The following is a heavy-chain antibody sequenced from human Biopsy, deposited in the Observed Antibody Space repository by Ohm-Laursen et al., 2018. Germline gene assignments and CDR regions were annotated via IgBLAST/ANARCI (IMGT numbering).Heavy chain of an antibody. CDR1: GGSISDYF. J-gene: IGHJ6*03. V-gene: IGHV4-4*07. Sequence: GTPSLTCAVSGGSISDYFWSWIRQPAGKGLEYIGRIYSSGRTFYNPSLKSRVTMTVATSDNQFSLKLSSVTAADTAVYFCARDAYGDYDTYY. D-gene: IGHD4-17*01. CDR2: IYSSGRT. CDR3: ARDAYGDYDTYY.